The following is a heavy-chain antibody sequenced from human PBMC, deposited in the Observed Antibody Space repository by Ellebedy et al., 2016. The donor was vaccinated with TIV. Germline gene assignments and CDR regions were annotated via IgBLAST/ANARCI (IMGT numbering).Heavy chain of an antibody. J-gene: IGHJ3*02. Sequence: GGSLRLSXAASGFTFSDYYMSWIRQAPGKGLEWVSYISSSSSYTNYADSVKGRFTISRDNAKNSLYLQMNSLRAEDTALYYCAKDRLAGGYDAFDIWGQGTMVTVSS. D-gene: IGHD6-19*01. CDR1: GFTFSDYY. V-gene: IGHV3-11*05. CDR2: ISSSSSYT. CDR3: AKDRLAGGYDAFDI.